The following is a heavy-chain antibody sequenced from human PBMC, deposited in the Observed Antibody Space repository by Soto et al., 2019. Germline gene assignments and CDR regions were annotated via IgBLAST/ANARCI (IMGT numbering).Heavy chain of an antibody. CDR1: GFTFSSYA. CDR3: AKRSSSSTFDY. CDR2: ISGSDDST. V-gene: IGHV3-23*01. J-gene: IGHJ4*02. D-gene: IGHD6-6*01. Sequence: EVQLLESGGGLVQPGESLRLSCAASGFTFSSYAMSWVRQAPGEGLEWVSVISGSDDSTYYADSVKGRFTISRDNSKNTLYLQINSLRAEDTAVYYCAKRSSSSTFDYWGQGTLVTVSS.